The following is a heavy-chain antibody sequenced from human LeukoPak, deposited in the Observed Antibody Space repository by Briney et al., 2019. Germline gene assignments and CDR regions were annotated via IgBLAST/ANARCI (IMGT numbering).Heavy chain of an antibody. CDR3: VKATVTSSYFDYFDS. CDR2: ISSNGGHT. Sequence: GRSLRLSCSASGFSFSICSMHWVRQAPGKGLEYVSAISSNGGHTNYADSVKGRFTISRDNSKNTLYLQMSSLRAEDTAVYYCVKATVTSSYFDYFDSWGQGTRVTVSS. CDR1: GFSFSICS. V-gene: IGHV3-64D*09. D-gene: IGHD4-17*01. J-gene: IGHJ4*02.